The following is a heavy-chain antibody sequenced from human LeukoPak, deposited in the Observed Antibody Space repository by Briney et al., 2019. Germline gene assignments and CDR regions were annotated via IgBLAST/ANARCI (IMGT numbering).Heavy chain of an antibody. Sequence: GGSLRLSCAASGFTFSSYEMNWVRQAPGKGLEWVSYISSSGSTMYYADSVKGRFTISRDNSKNTLYLQMNSLRAEDTAVYYCAREYCSGGSCYGYYYYMDVWGKGTTVTVSS. J-gene: IGHJ6*03. D-gene: IGHD2-15*01. V-gene: IGHV3-48*03. CDR2: ISSSGSTM. CDR1: GFTFSSYE. CDR3: AREYCSGGSCYGYYYYMDV.